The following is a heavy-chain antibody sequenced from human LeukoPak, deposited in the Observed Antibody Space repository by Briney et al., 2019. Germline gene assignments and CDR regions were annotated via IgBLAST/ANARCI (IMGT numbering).Heavy chain of an antibody. CDR3: AKHATEGGSSSTSSWDY. V-gene: IGHV3-23*01. D-gene: IGHD2-2*01. CDR2: ITGSGGTT. J-gene: IGHJ4*02. Sequence: PGWSLRLSCAASGFTFSTYAMSWVCQAPGKGLNWVSTITGSGGTTYYADSVKGRFTISRDNSKNTLFLQMHSLRAEDTAIYYCAKHATEGGSSSTSSWDYWGQGTLVTVSS. CDR1: GFTFSTYA.